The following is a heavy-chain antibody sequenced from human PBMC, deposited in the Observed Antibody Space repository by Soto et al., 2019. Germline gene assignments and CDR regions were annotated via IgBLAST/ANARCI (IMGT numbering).Heavy chain of an antibody. J-gene: IGHJ6*02. CDR2: IYYSGIT. CDR3: ARNVRGYCSGGSCYGLYYYGMDV. V-gene: IGHV4-39*01. D-gene: IGHD2-15*01. CDR1: GGSISSSRYY. Sequence: SSETLSLTCTVSGGSISSSRYYWGWIRQPPGKGLEWIGSIYYSGITYYNPSLKSRVTISVDTSKNQFSLKLSSVTAADTAVYYCARNVRGYCSGGSCYGLYYYGMDVWGQGTTVTVSS.